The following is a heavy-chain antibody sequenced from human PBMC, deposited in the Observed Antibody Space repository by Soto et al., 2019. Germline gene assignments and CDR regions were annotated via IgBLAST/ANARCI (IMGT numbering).Heavy chain of an antibody. CDR2: INSDGSIT. Sequence: EAQLEESGGGLVQPGGSLRLYCAASGFTFSLSWMHWVRQGPGNRQVWVSRINSDGSITTYADSVKGRFTISRDNAKKTLYLQMNSLTAADTAVYYCARDLLNCGGECSSAFDIWGQGTMVTVSS. J-gene: IGHJ3*02. CDR1: GFTFSLSW. D-gene: IGHD2-21*01. CDR3: ARDLLNCGGECSSAFDI. V-gene: IGHV3-74*01.